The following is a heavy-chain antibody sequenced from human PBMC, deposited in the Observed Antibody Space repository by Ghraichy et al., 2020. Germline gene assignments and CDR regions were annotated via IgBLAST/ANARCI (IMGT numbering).Heavy chain of an antibody. CDR2: INPNSGGT. Sequence: ASVKVSCKASGYTFTGYYMHWVRQAPGQGLEWMGRINPNSGGTNYAQKFQGRVTMTRDTSISTAYMELSRLRSDDTAVYYCARDDLIKRRGPTYFDYWGQGTLVTVSS. D-gene: IGHD2-8*01. J-gene: IGHJ4*02. CDR3: ARDDLIKRRGPTYFDY. V-gene: IGHV1-2*06. CDR1: GYTFTGYY.